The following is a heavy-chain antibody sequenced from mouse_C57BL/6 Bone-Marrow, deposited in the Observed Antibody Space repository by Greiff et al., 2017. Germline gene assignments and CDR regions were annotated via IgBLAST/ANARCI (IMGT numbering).Heavy chain of an antibody. CDR3: ARDSNYLYYYAMDY. D-gene: IGHD2-5*01. Sequence: QVQLQQPGAELVRPGSSVKLSCKASGYTFTSYWMDWVKQRPGQGLEWIGNIYPSDSETHYNQKFKDKATLTVDKPSSTAYMQLSSLTSEDSAVYYCARDSNYLYYYAMDYWGQGTSVTVSS. V-gene: IGHV1-61*01. J-gene: IGHJ4*01. CDR2: IYPSDSET. CDR1: GYTFTSYW.